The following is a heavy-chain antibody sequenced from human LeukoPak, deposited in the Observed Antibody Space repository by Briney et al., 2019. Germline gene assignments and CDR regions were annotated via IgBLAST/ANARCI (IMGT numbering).Heavy chain of an antibody. CDR1: GYTFTSYY. CDR2: INPSGGST. D-gene: IGHD4-17*01. CDR3: ARDGEYAFNGLYYFDY. Sequence: GASVKVSCKASGYTFTSYYTHWVRQAPGQGLEWMGIINPSGGSTSYAQKFQGRVTMTRATSTSTVYMELSSLRSEDTAVYYCARDGEYAFNGLYYFDYWGQGTLVTVSS. V-gene: IGHV1-46*01. J-gene: IGHJ4*02.